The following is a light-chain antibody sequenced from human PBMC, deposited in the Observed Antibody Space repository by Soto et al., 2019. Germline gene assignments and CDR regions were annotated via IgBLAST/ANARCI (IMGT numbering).Light chain of an antibody. V-gene: IGKV3-20*01. Sequence: EIVLTQSPGTLSLSPGERATLSCRASQTLSSSYLAWYQQKPGQAPRLLIYGASSRATGIPDRFSGSGSGTDFTLTISVLEPEDFAVYYCQQYLTSPWTFCQGAKVDVK. CDR3: QQYLTSPWT. CDR1: QTLSSSY. CDR2: GAS. J-gene: IGKJ1*01.